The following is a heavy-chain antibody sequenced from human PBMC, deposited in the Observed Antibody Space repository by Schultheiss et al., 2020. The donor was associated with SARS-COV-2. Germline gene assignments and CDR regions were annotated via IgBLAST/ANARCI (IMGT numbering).Heavy chain of an antibody. V-gene: IGHV3-30*04. J-gene: IGHJ4*02. CDR2: ISYDGSNK. CDR3: AKDPYSSGSYFDY. CDR1: GFTFRDYS. D-gene: IGHD1-26*01. Sequence: GGSLRLSCTTSGFTFRDYSMSWVRQAPGKGLEWVAVISYDGSNKYYADSVKGRFTISRDNSKNTLYLQMNSLRAEDTAVYYCAKDPYSSGSYFDYWGQGTLVTVSS.